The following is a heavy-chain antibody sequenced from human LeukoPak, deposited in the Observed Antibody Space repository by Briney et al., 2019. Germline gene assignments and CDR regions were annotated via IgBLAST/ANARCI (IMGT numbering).Heavy chain of an antibody. D-gene: IGHD6-13*01. J-gene: IGHJ4*02. CDR2: FYYSGST. V-gene: IGHV4-61*01. Sequence: SGTLSLTCTASGGSVSRGSDYWSWIRQPLGEGLGWTVYFYYSGSTNYNPSLKSRVTITVDTSKNQFSLKLSSVTAADTAVYYCAREGGSSWYRGYYFDYWGQGTLVTVSS. CDR3: AREGGSSWYRGYYFDY. CDR1: GGSVSRGSDY.